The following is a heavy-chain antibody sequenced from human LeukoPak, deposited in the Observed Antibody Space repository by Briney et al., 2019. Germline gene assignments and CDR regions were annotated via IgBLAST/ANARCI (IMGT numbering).Heavy chain of an antibody. CDR1: GGSISSYY. V-gene: IGHV4-59*01. Sequence: PSETLSLTCTVSGGSISSYYWSWIRQPPGKGLEWIGYIYYSESTNYNPSLKSRVTISVDTSKNQFSLKLSSVTAADTAVYYCARGGSSWYEGVGNWGQGTLVTVSS. J-gene: IGHJ4*02. CDR3: ARGGSSWYEGVGN. D-gene: IGHD6-13*01. CDR2: IYYSEST.